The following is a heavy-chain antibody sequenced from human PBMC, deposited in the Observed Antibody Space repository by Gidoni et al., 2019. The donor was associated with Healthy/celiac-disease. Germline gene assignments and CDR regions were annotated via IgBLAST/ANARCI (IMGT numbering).Heavy chain of an antibody. V-gene: IGHV3-74*01. CDR1: GFTFSSYW. CDR3: ARVLLYGDYDFNCDL. J-gene: IGHJ2*01. Sequence: EVQLVESGGGLVQPGGSLRLSCAASGFTFSSYWMHWVRQAPGKGLVWVSRINSDGSSTSYADSVKGRFTISRDNAKNTLYLQMNSLRAEDTAVYYCARVLLYGDYDFNCDLWGRGTLVTVSS. D-gene: IGHD4-17*01. CDR2: INSDGSST.